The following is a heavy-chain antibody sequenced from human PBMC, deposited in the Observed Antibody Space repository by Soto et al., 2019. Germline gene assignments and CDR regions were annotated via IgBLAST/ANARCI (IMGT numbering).Heavy chain of an antibody. V-gene: IGHV3-23*01. J-gene: IGHJ4*02. D-gene: IGHD3-22*01. Sequence: HPGGSLRLSCGASGFTLSHYAVSWVRQAPGKGLEWVSGISSTGRSTYYADSVKGRFTISRDNSDNMVFLQMNSLRADDTALYYCARIFYFDLSGCGFLDSWGRGTLVTVSS. CDR2: ISSTGRST. CDR3: ARIFYFDLSGCGFLDS. CDR1: GFTLSHYA.